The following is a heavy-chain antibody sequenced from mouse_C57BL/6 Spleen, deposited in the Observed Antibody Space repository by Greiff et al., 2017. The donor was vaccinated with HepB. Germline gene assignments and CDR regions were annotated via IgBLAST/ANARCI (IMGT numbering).Heavy chain of an antibody. CDR2: IYPGDGDT. Sequence: VQLQQSGAELVKHGASVKISCKASGYAFSSYWMNWVKQRPGKGLEWIGQIYPGDGDTNYNGKFKGKATLTADKSSSTAYMHLSSLTSEDSAVYFCARLNDYNFDYWGQGTTLTVSS. J-gene: IGHJ2*01. V-gene: IGHV1-80*01. CDR1: GYAFSSYW. D-gene: IGHD2-4*01. CDR3: ARLNDYNFDY.